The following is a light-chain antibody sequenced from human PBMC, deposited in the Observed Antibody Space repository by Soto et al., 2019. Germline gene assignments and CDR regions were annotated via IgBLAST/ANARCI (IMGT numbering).Light chain of an antibody. CDR1: QSISSW. Sequence: DIQITQSPSTLSASVGDRVTITCRASQSISSWLAWYQQKPGKAPKLLIYKASSLESGVPSRFSGSGSGTEFTLTINNLQPDDFATYYCQQCNTYVTFGGGTKVDIK. V-gene: IGKV1-5*03. CDR2: KAS. J-gene: IGKJ4*01. CDR3: QQCNTYVT.